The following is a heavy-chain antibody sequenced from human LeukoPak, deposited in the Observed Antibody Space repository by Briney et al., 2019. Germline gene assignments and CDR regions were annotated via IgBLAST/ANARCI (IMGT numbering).Heavy chain of an antibody. Sequence: SETLSLTCAVYGVSFSGYYWSWIRQPPGKGLEWIGEINHSGSTNYNPSLKSRVTISVDTSKNQFSLKLSSVTAADTAVYYCAREGYTVTIDSWGQGTLVTVSS. CDR2: INHSGST. V-gene: IGHV4-34*01. CDR3: AREGYTVTIDS. J-gene: IGHJ4*02. D-gene: IGHD4-17*01. CDR1: GVSFSGYY.